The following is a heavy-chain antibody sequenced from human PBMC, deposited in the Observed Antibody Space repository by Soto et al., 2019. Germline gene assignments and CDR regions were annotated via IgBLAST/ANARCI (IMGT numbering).Heavy chain of an antibody. J-gene: IGHJ3*02. V-gene: IGHV4-39*01. CDR2: IYSTVST. D-gene: IGHD3-22*01. CDR3: ARLPYYDTPPVTFDI. Sequence: LSLTCSVSSGSISSSLYYWGWIRQPPGKGLEWIGTIYSTVSTHYNPSLKSRVTISVDTSKNQFSLKLNSVTAADTAVYYCARLPYYDTPPVTFDIWGQGAMVTV. CDR1: SGSISSSLYY.